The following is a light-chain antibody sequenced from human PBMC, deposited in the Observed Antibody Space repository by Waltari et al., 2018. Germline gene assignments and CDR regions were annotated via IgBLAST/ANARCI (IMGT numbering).Light chain of an antibody. CDR3: CSYTTASTVV. Sequence: QSALTQPASVSGSPGQSITISCTGTSGDIGAYKYVSWYQNHPDKAPKLIIYEVSNRPSGVSNRFSGSKSGNTASLTISGLQTADESHYYCCSYTTASTVVFGGGTKVTVL. J-gene: IGLJ2*01. CDR2: EVS. V-gene: IGLV2-14*01. CDR1: SGDIGAYKY.